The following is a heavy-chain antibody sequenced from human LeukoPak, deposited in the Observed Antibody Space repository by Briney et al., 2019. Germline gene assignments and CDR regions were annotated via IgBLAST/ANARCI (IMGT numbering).Heavy chain of an antibody. J-gene: IGHJ3*02. CDR2: IYSDGSST. D-gene: IGHD3-16*01. CDR3: ARGKGEAAFDI. CDR1: GFTFTNYW. V-gene: IGHV3-74*01. Sequence: GGALRLSCAASGFTFTNYWMHWVRQAPGKGLVWVSRIYSDGSSTNYADSVKGRFTISRDNAKNTLYLQMNSLRAEDTAVYHCARGKGEAAFDIWGQGTMVTVSS.